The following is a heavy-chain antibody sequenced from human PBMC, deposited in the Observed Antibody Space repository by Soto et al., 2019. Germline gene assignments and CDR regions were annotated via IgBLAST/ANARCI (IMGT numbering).Heavy chain of an antibody. Sequence: SETLSLTCTVSGGSISSYYWTWIRQPPGKGLEWIGYINYTGSTNYNPSLKSRVTISVDTSKNQFSLSLSSVTAADTAVYFCARIGYETSNHHFDIWRQGNLVTVSS. CDR3: ARIGYETSNHHFDI. J-gene: IGHJ4*02. CDR1: GGSISSYY. V-gene: IGHV4-59*12. CDR2: INYTGST. D-gene: IGHD2-2*01.